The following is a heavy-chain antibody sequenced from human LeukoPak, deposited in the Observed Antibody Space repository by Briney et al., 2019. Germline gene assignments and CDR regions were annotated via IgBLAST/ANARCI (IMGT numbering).Heavy chain of an antibody. CDR3: TRSLSKLVRGIVTGYYYYYMDV. CDR1: GFTSSGSA. D-gene: IGHD3-10*01. CDR2: IRSKANSYAT. V-gene: IGHV3-73*01. J-gene: IGHJ6*03. Sequence: GGALRLSCAASGFTSSGSAMHWGRQASGKGLEWVGRIRSKANSYATAYAAWVKGRFTIARDDSKNPAYLQMNSLKTEDTAVYYCTRSLSKLVRGIVTGYYYYYMDVWGKGTTVTVSS.